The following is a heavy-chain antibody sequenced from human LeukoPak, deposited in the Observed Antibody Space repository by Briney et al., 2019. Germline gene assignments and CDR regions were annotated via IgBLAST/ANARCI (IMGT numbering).Heavy chain of an antibody. V-gene: IGHV1-69*13. D-gene: IGHD2-2*02. CDR3: ARVTGGRYCSTTSCYMRGWFDP. CDR1: GYTFTSYD. CDR2: IIPVFGTS. Sequence: SVKVSCKASGYTFTSYDINWVRQATGQGLEWMGGIIPVFGTSNYAQKFQGRVTITADESTRTAYMELSSLRSEDTAVYYCARVTGGRYCSTTSCYMRGWFDPWGQGTLVTVSS. J-gene: IGHJ5*02.